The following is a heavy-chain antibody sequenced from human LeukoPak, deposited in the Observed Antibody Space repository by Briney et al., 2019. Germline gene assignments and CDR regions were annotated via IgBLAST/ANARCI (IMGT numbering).Heavy chain of an antibody. D-gene: IGHD3-16*01. J-gene: IGHJ5*02. CDR1: GYSFTSYW. V-gene: IGHV5-51*01. CDR3: ARHRGPGGGFSNVEFDP. CDR2: IYPGDSDT. Sequence: GESLKISCKGSGYSFTSYWIGWVRQMLGKGLEWMGIIYPGDSDTRYSPSFQGQVTISADKSISTAYLQWSSLKASDTAMYYCARHRGPGGGFSNVEFDPWGQGTLVTVSS.